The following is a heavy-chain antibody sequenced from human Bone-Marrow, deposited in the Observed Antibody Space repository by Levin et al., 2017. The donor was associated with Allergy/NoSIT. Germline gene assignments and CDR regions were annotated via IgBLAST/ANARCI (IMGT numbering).Heavy chain of an antibody. Sequence: SETLSLTCAVSGYSISSGYYWGWIRLPPGKGLEWIGSIYHSGSTYYNPSLKSRVTISVDTSKNQFSLKLSSVTAADTAVYFCARGGSGSSSWYDFDYWGQGTLVTVSS. CDR1: GYSISSGYY. V-gene: IGHV4-38-2*01. CDR3: ARGGSGSSSWYDFDY. CDR2: IYHSGST. J-gene: IGHJ4*02. D-gene: IGHD6-13*01.